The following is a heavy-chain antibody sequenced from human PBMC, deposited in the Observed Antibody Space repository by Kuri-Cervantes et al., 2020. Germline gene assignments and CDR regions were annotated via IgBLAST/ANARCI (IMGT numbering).Heavy chain of an antibody. Sequence: GESLKISCTASGFTVSGNYMSWVRQAPGKGLEWVSIIYSVGRTYYADSVKGRFTISRDNSKNTLYLQMNSLRAEDTAVYYCARGGGYDFWSGYYNWGQGTLVTVSS. V-gene: IGHV3-66*02. D-gene: IGHD3-3*01. CDR1: GFTVSGNY. CDR3: ARGGGYDFWSGYYN. CDR2: IYSVGRT. J-gene: IGHJ4*02.